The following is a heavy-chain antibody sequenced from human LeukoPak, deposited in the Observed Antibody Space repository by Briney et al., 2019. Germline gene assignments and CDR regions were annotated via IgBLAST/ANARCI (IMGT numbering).Heavy chain of an antibody. Sequence: ASVKVSCKVSGYTLTELSMHWVRQAPGKGLEWMGGFDPEDGETIYAQKFQGRVTMTEDTSTDTAYMELSSLRSEDTAVYYCATLNYYGSGSYFFPKSPKDYWGQGTLVTVSS. J-gene: IGHJ4*02. CDR2: FDPEDGET. CDR3: ATLNYYGSGSYFFPKSPKDY. D-gene: IGHD3-10*01. V-gene: IGHV1-24*01. CDR1: GYTLTELS.